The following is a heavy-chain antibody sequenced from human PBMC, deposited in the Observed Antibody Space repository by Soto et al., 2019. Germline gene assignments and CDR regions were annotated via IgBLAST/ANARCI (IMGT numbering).Heavy chain of an antibody. CDR3: ARERGSRAVDY. J-gene: IGHJ4*02. D-gene: IGHD1-26*01. V-gene: IGHV1-8*01. Sequence: QVQLVQSGAEVKKPGASVKVSCKASGYTFTSYDINWVRRATGQGLEGMGWMNPNSGNTGYAQKFPGKVTMTRNTSISTAYMELSSLRSEDTAVYYGARERGSRAVDYWGQGTLVTVSS. CDR1: GYTFTSYD. CDR2: MNPNSGNT.